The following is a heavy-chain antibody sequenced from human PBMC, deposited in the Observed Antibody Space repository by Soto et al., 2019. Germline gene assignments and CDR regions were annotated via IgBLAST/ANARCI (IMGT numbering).Heavy chain of an antibody. CDR3: AKSDYAMVRTNEASEF. J-gene: IGHJ3*01. Sequence: PGGSLRLSCAASGFTFSSYGMHWVRQAPGKGLEWVAVISYDGSNKYYADSVKGRFTISRDNSKNTLYLQMNSLRAEDTAVYYCAKSDYAMVRTNEASEFWRKGTMVTVSS. CDR1: GFTFSSYG. V-gene: IGHV3-30*18. CDR2: ISYDGSNK. D-gene: IGHD3-10*01.